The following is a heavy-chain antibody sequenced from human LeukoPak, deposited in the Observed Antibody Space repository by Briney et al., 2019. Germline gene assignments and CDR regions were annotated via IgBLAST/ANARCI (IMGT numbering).Heavy chain of an antibody. V-gene: IGHV3-73*01. Sequence: PGGSLRFSCAASGFTFSGSAMHWVRQASGKGLEWVGRIRSKANSYATAYAASVKGRFTISRDDSKNTAYLQMNSLKTEDTAVYYCTRGLLYSGSYDYWGQGTLVTVSS. CDR3: TRGLLYSGSYDY. CDR2: IRSKANSYAT. D-gene: IGHD1-26*01. CDR1: GFTFSGSA. J-gene: IGHJ4*02.